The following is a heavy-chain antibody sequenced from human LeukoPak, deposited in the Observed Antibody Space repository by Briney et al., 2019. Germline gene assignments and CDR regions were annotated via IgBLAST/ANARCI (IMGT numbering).Heavy chain of an antibody. J-gene: IGHJ3*02. V-gene: IGHV3-11*05. CDR1: GFTFSDYY. CDR3: ARGGDILTGPDAFDI. CDR2: ISSSSSYT. D-gene: IGHD3-9*01. Sequence: PGGSLRLSCAASGFTFSDYYMSWIRQAPGKGLEWVSYISSSSSYTNYADSVKGRFTISRDNAKNSLYLQMNSLRAEDTAVYYCARGGDILTGPDAFDIWGQGTMVTASS.